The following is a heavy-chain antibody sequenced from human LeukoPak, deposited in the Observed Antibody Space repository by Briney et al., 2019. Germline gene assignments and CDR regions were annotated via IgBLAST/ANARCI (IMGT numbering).Heavy chain of an antibody. J-gene: IGHJ4*02. D-gene: IGHD6-19*01. CDR1: GGSISSGGYY. V-gene: IGHV4-31*03. CDR3: ARTPVIAVAGTGIYFDS. Sequence: PSQTLSLTCTVSGGSISSGGYYWSWIRQHPGKGLEWIGYIYYSGGTYYSPSLKSRITISVDTSKNQFSLKLTSVTAADTAFYYCARTPVIAVAGTGIYFDSWGQGTLVTVSS. CDR2: IYYSGGT.